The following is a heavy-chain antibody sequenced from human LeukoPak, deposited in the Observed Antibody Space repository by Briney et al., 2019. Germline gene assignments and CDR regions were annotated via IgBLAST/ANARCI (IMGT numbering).Heavy chain of an antibody. CDR2: IDPSDSYT. J-gene: IGHJ4*02. CDR1: GYSFTSYW. Sequence: GESLRISCKGSGYSFTSYWISWVRQMPGKDLEWMGRIDPSDSYTNYGPSFQGHVTISADKSISTAYLQWSSLKASDTAMYYCARLDKRYCSSTSCGPWDYWGQGTLVTVSS. V-gene: IGHV5-10-1*01. D-gene: IGHD2-2*01. CDR3: ARLDKRYCSSTSCGPWDY.